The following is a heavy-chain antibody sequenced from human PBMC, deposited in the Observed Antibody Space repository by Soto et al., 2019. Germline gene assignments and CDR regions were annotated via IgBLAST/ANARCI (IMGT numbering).Heavy chain of an antibody. CDR3: ARILSSDYIWGSYRYDAFDI. CDR2: ISAYNGNT. V-gene: IGHV1-18*01. CDR1: GYTFTSYG. J-gene: IGHJ3*02. Sequence: ASVKVSCKASGYTFTSYGISWVRQAPGQGLEWMGWISAYNGNTNYAQKLQGRVTMTTDTSTSTAYMELRSLRSDGTAVYYCARILSSDYIWGSYRYDAFDIWGQGTMVTVSS. D-gene: IGHD3-16*02.